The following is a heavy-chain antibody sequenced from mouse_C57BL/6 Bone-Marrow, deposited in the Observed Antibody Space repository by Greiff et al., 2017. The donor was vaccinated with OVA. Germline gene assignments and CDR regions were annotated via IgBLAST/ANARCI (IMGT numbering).Heavy chain of an antibody. CDR1: GFTFTSYW. D-gene: IGHD3-1*01. V-gene: IGHV1-55*01. J-gene: IGHJ1*03. CDR2: IYPGSGST. Sequence: VQLEQPGADLVKPGGSVKLSCTASGFTFTSYWITWVQQSPGQGLEWIGDIYPGSGSTNYNEKFKGKVTLTRDTSSSTAYLQLSNLTSEDSAVYDCARINTSGHWYFDVWGTGTTVTVSS. CDR3: ARINTSGHWYFDV.